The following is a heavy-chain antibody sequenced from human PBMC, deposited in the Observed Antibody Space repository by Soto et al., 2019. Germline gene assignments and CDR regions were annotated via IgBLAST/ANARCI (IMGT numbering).Heavy chain of an antibody. CDR2: ISDSGYST. V-gene: IGHV3-23*01. J-gene: IGHJ4*02. CDR3: AKRIWGESSLGPTSDY. Sequence: EVQVLESGGGLVQPGGSLRLSCAASGFTFSSYAMSWVRQAPGKGLEWVSTISDSGYSTFYAYSVKGRFTISRDNSKSTLYLQMNSLRAEDTAIYYCAKRIWGESSLGPTSDYWGQGTLVTVSS. CDR1: GFTFSSYA. D-gene: IGHD3-16*01.